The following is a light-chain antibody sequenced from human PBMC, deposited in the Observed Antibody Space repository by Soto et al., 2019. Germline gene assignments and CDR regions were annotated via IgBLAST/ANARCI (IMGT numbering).Light chain of an antibody. CDR1: SSDVGSYNR. J-gene: IGLJ1*01. Sequence: QSVLTQPPSVSGSPGQSVTISCTGTSSDVGSYNRVSWYQQPPGTAPKLMIYEVNNRPSGVPDRFSGSKSGNTASLTISGLQAEDEADYYCSSYTLSSTVVFGTGTKLTVL. V-gene: IGLV2-18*02. CDR2: EVN. CDR3: SSYTLSSTVV.